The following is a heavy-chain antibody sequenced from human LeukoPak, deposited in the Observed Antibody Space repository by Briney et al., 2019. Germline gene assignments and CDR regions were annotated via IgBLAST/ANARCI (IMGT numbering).Heavy chain of an antibody. D-gene: IGHD3-22*01. CDR2: ISSSSSYI. CDR1: GFTFSSYS. J-gene: IGHJ4*02. V-gene: IGHV3-21*01. CDR3: ARDLDYYDSSGYYKIDY. Sequence: GGSLRLSCAASGFTFSSYSMNWVRQAPGKGLEWVSSISSSSSYIYYADSVKGRFTISRDNAKNSLYLQMNSLRAEDTAVYYCARDLDYYDSSGYYKIDYWGQGTLVTVSS.